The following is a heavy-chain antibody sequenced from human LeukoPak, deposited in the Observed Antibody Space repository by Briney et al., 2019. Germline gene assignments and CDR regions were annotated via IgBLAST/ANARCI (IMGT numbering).Heavy chain of an antibody. CDR1: GGSISSYY. CDR2: IYTSGST. J-gene: IGHJ4*02. Sequence: SETLSLTCTVSGGSISSYYWSWIRQPAGKGLEWIGRIYTSGSTNYNPSLKSRVTMSVDTSKNQLSLKLSSVTAADTAVYYCARHAFSGWLPDYWGQGTLVTVSS. D-gene: IGHD6-19*01. CDR3: ARHAFSGWLPDY. V-gene: IGHV4-4*07.